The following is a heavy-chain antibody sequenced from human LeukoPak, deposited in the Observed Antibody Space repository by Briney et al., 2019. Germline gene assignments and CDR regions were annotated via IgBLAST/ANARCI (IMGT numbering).Heavy chain of an antibody. Sequence: PSETLSLTCAVYGGSFSGYYWSWIRQPPGKGLEWIGEINHSGSTNYNPSLKSRVTISVDTSKNQFSLKLSSVTAADTAVYYCARYPTGGWYRFGAFDIWGQGTMVTVPS. V-gene: IGHV4-34*01. CDR2: INHSGST. D-gene: IGHD6-19*01. J-gene: IGHJ3*02. CDR1: GGSFSGYY. CDR3: ARYPTGGWYRFGAFDI.